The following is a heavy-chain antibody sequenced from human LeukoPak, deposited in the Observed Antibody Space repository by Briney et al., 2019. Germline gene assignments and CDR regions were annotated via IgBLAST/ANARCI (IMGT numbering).Heavy chain of an antibody. Sequence: PSETLSLTCVVSGYSISSGYYWGWIRQPPGKGLEWIGSIVHTGYTYYNPSLKSRVTISVDTSKNQFSLKLSSVTAADTAVYYCAKDTAMASDAFDIWGQGTMVTVSS. CDR3: AKDTAMASDAFDI. CDR2: IVHTGYT. CDR1: GYSISSGYY. V-gene: IGHV4-38-2*01. D-gene: IGHD5-18*01. J-gene: IGHJ3*02.